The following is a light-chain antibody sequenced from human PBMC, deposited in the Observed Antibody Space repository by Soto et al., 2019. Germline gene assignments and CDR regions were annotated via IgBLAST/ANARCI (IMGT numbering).Light chain of an antibody. J-gene: IGLJ2*01. V-gene: IGLV2-11*01. Sequence: QSALTQPRSVSGSPGQSVTISCTGTSSDVGGYNYVSWYQHHPGKAPKLMIFDVSKRPSGVPDRFSGSKSGSTASLTISGLEAEDEADFYCCSYAGNLDVVFGGGTKLTVL. CDR1: SSDVGGYNY. CDR3: CSYAGNLDVV. CDR2: DVS.